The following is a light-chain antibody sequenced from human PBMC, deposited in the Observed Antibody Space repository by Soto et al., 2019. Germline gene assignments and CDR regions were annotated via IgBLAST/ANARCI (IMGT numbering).Light chain of an antibody. CDR2: GTS. Sequence: ILLTQSPGTLSLSPGERATLSCRASQRGNSFYLAWYQKKPGQAPRLLIYGTSFRAAGIPDRFSGSGAGTDFTLTISRLEPEDCAVYYCQQYGWSTVTFGQGTKLQIK. CDR3: QQYGWSTVT. J-gene: IGKJ2*01. V-gene: IGKV3-20*01. CDR1: QRGNSFY.